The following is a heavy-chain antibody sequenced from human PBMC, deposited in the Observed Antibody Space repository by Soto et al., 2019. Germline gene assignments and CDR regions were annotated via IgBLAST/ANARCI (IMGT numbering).Heavy chain of an antibody. D-gene: IGHD1-1*01. CDR2: IYWDDDK. J-gene: IGHJ4*02. V-gene: IGHV2-5*02. CDR1: GFSLSTSGVG. Sequence: QITLKESGPPLVRPSQTLTLTCTFSGFSLSTSGVGVGWIRQPPGKALEWLALIYWDDDKRYRPSLKSRLTITKDTSKNQVVLTLTNVDPVDTATYYCAHRAATTDSYYFDYWGQGTLITVSS. CDR3: AHRAATTDSYYFDY.